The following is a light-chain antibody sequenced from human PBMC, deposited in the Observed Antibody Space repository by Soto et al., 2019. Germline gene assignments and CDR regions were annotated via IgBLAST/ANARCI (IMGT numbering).Light chain of an antibody. CDR1: QNITNN. V-gene: IGKV1-33*01. CDR2: HAS. CDR3: RQYYGLSPLT. Sequence: RVTMTCQASQNITNNLSWYQQKPWKAPNLLIYHASKLAKGVTSRFCRGGAGRDDSSIITSLLRADVATYYCRQYYGLSPLTFGQGTRLEIK. J-gene: IGKJ5*01.